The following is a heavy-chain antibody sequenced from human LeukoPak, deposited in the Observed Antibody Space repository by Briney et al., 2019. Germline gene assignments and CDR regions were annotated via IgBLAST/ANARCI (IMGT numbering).Heavy chain of an antibody. CDR2: ISTSSSYK. CDR3: ARARTPDAFDI. J-gene: IGHJ3*02. Sequence: PGGSLRLSCVASGFTFSSYSMNWVRRAPGKGLEWVSSISTSSSYKYYADSVKGRFTISRDNAKNSLYLQMNSLGAEDTAVYYCARARTPDAFDIWGQGTMVTVSS. V-gene: IGHV3-21*01. CDR1: GFTFSSYS.